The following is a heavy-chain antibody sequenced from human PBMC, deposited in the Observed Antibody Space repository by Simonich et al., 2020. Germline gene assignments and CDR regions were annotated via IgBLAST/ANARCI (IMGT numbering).Heavy chain of an antibody. CDR2: IYYSGST. CDR3: ARHKFWGEVVTAIPGYWYFDL. Sequence: QVQLQESGPGLVKPSETLSLTCTVSGGSLSSYYWSWIRQPPGKGLEWIGYIYYSGSTNYNPSLKSRVTISVDTAKNQFALKLSSVTAADTAVYYCARHKFWGEVVTAIPGYWYFDLWGRGTLVTVSS. D-gene: IGHD2-21*02. CDR1: GGSLSSYY. J-gene: IGHJ2*01. V-gene: IGHV4-59*08.